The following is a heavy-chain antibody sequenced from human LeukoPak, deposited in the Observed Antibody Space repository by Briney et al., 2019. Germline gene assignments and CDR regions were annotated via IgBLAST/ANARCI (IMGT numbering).Heavy chain of an antibody. CDR3: ARDRSRYLYDAFDI. CDR2: IYHSGST. V-gene: IGHV4-38-2*02. J-gene: IGHJ3*02. CDR1: GYSISSGYY. D-gene: IGHD2-2*02. Sequence: SETRSLTCTVSGYSISSGYYWGWIRQPPGKGLEWIGSIYHSGSTYCNPSLKSRVTISVDTSKNQFSLKLSSVTAADTAVYYCARDRSRYLYDAFDIWGQGTMVTVSS.